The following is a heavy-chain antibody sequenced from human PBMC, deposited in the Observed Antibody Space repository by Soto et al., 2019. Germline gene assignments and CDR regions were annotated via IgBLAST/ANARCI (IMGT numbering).Heavy chain of an antibody. V-gene: IGHV5-51*01. CDR2: IYPDDSDT. CDR3: ASSVLVTSTMNYFDL. J-gene: IGHJ4*02. CDR1: GYTFTSQY. D-gene: IGHD2-8*02. Sequence: ASVKVSCKAYGYTFTSQYIHWVRQIPGEGLEWLGIIYPDDSDTRYSPSFLGQVTISADKSIKTTYLQWSSLKASDTAICFCASSVLVTSTMNYFDLWGQGTLVTVSS.